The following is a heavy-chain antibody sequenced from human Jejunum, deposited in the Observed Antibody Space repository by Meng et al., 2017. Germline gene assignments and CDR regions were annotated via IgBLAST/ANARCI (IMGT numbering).Heavy chain of an antibody. D-gene: IGHD5-18*01. J-gene: IGHJ4*02. V-gene: IGHV4-4*02. CDR2: IYHSGST. CDR1: GGSVSSVYW. Sequence: QVQVQESGPGLVRPSETLSLTCTVSGGSVSSVYWWTWVRQSPGKGLEWIGEIYHSGSTNYNPSLKSRVTISVDKSKNQFSLKLTSVTAADTAVYYCARGGYYSFDYWGQGTLVTVSS. CDR3: ARGGYYSFDY.